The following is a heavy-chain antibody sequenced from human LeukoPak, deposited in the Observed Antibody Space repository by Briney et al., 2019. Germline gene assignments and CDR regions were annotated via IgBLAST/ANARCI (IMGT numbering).Heavy chain of an antibody. V-gene: IGHV3-21*01. CDR3: ARGPYYYGSGSCLGGNWFDP. Sequence: GGTLRLSCAASGFTFNSYSMNWIRQAPGKGLEWVSSISSSSSSIYYADSVKGRFTISRDNAKNSLYLQMNSLRAEDTAVYYCARGPYYYGSGSCLGGNWFDPWGQGTLVTVSS. D-gene: IGHD3-10*01. CDR1: GFTFNSYS. CDR2: ISSSSSSI. J-gene: IGHJ5*02.